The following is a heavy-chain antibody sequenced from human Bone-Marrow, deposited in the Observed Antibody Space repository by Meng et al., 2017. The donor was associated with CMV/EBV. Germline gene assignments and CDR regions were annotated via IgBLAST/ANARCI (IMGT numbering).Heavy chain of an antibody. J-gene: IGHJ3*02. D-gene: IGHD3-3*01. CDR2: ITSSSSYI. CDR1: GSTFSSYS. CDR3: ARDHQAYDCWSGYYGDAFDI. V-gene: IGHV3-21*01. Sequence: GASLIFSCAASGSTFSSYSMNWVRQAPGKGLEWVSSITSSSSYIYYADSVKGRFTISRDNAKSSLYLQMSSLRAEDTAVYYCARDHQAYDCWSGYYGDAFDIWGQGTMVTVSS.